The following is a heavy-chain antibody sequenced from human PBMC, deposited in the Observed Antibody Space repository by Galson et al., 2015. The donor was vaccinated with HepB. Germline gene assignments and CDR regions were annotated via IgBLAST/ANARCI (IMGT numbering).Heavy chain of an antibody. CDR3: AREADGSSWSTFDP. CDR2: IYHSGIT. V-gene: IGHV4-38-2*01. D-gene: IGHD6-13*01. Sequence: ETLSLTCAVSGFSIRSGYYWGWIRQPPGKGLEWIGSIYHSGITYYNPSLKSRVTISVDTSKNQFSLKLNSLTAADTAVFYCAREADGSSWSTFDPWGQGTLVTVSS. CDR1: GFSIRSGYY. J-gene: IGHJ5*02.